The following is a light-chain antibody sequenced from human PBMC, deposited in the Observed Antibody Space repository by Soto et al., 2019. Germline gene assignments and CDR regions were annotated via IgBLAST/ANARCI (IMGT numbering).Light chain of an antibody. V-gene: IGLV2-8*01. Sequence: QSALTQPPSASGSPGQSVTISCTGTTSDVGGYNYVSWYQQHPGKAPKLMIYEVSKRPSGVPDRFSGPKSGNTASLIVSGLQAEDEADYYCSSYAGSNNLVFGGGTQLTVL. CDR3: SSYAGSNNLV. CDR2: EVS. CDR1: TSDVGGYNY. J-gene: IGLJ2*01.